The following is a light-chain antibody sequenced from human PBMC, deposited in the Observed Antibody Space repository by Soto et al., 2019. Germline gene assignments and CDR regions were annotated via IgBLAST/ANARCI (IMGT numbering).Light chain of an antibody. Sequence: QSVLTQSPSASASLGASVKLTCTLSSGHSSYAIAWHQQQPEKGPRFLMKLNSDGSHSKGDGISDRVSGSSSGAERYLTISSLQSEDEADSYCQTWGADSVIFGGGTTVTVL. CDR2: LNSDGSH. J-gene: IGLJ2*01. CDR1: SGHSSYA. CDR3: QTWGADSVI. V-gene: IGLV4-69*01.